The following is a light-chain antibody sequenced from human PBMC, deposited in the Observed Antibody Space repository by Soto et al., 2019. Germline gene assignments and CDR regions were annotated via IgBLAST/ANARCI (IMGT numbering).Light chain of an antibody. CDR2: DAS. V-gene: IGKV3-15*01. Sequence: ILMTQSPATLSVSAGERATLSCRASQSASNNLAWYQQKPGQAPRLLIYDASTRATGIPARFSGSGSGTEFTLTISGLQSEDFAVYYCQQYNYWPPWTFGQGTKVEIK. J-gene: IGKJ1*01. CDR3: QQYNYWPPWT. CDR1: QSASNN.